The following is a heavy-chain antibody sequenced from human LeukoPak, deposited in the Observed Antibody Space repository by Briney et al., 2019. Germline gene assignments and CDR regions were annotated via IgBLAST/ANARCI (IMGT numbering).Heavy chain of an antibody. D-gene: IGHD3-10*01. CDR1: GDSVSSNSAA. CDR2: TYYRSKWYN. CDR3: ARTYYYGSGTRGWGKKYYFDY. V-gene: IGHV6-1*01. Sequence: SQTLSLTCAISGDSVSSNSAAWNWIRQSPPRGLEWLGRTYYRSKWYNDYAVSVKSRITINPDTSKNQFSLQLNSVTPEDTAVYYCARTYYYGSGTRGWGKKYYFDYWGQGTLVTVSS. J-gene: IGHJ4*02.